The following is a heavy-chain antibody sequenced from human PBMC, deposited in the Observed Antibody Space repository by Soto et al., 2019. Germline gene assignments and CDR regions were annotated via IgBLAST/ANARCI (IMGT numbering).Heavy chain of an antibody. V-gene: IGHV4-34*01. J-gene: IGHJ5*02. D-gene: IGHD3-3*01. CDR3: ASRITVFGLLIPPFDP. CDR1: GASENRYY. Sequence: ESLSRTCSVYGASENRYYWNWIRQPPGKGLEWIGEINQTGGTHYNPSLKSLVTMSLDTSRNQFSLSVSSVTAADTAIYYCASRITVFGLLIPPFDPVGQGTQVDVYS. CDR2: INQTGGT.